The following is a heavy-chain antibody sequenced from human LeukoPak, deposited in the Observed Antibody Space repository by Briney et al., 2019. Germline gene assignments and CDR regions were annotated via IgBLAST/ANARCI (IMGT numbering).Heavy chain of an antibody. D-gene: IGHD5-24*01. CDR3: ARQPHNRYGMDV. J-gene: IGHJ6*02. CDR2: IYPGDSNT. V-gene: IGHV5-51*01. Sequence: PGEALNISCQGPGYSFPYYWIGWVRPVPGKGLGWMSIIYPGDSNTRYSPSFQGQVTISADKSISTAYLQWSSLKASDTAIYYCARQPHNRYGMDVWGQGTTVTVSS. CDR1: GYSFPYYW.